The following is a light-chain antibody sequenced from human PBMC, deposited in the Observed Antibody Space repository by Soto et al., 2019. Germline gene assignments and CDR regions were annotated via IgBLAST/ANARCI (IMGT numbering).Light chain of an antibody. CDR3: QQYGDTPADT. Sequence: EIVLTQSPATLSLSPGERATLSCRASQAAPGNHLAWYQQKPGQPPRLLIYDTSDRATAVPGRFSGSGSGTDFTLTISGLEPEDFAIYYCQQYGDTPADTFGQGTRLVIK. J-gene: IGKJ2*01. CDR2: DTS. CDR1: QAAPGNH. V-gene: IGKV3-20*01.